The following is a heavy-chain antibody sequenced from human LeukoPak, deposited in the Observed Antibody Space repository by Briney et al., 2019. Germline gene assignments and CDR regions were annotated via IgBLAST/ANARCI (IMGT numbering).Heavy chain of an antibody. J-gene: IGHJ4*02. CDR2: IIPIFGTA. CDR3: ARDPDGYGHFDY. D-gene: IGHD5-18*01. CDR1: GGTFSSYA. V-gene: IGHV1-69*01. Sequence: GASVKVSCKASGGTFSSYAISWVRQAPGQGLEWMGGIIPIFGTANYAQKFQGRVMITADESTSTAYMELSSLRSEDTAVYYCARDPDGYGHFDYRGQGTLVTVSS.